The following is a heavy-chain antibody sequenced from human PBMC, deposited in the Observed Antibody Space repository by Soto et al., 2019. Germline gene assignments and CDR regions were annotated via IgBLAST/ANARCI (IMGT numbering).Heavy chain of an antibody. CDR2: TYYSGTT. V-gene: IGHV4-59*01. CDR3: ARDSPTTHGGWYYFAL. CDR1: GDSITSYY. D-gene: IGHD6-19*01. J-gene: IGHJ4*02. Sequence: SETLSLTCNVSGDSITSYYWIWIRQTPGKGLEWIGYTYYSGTTKYNPSLKSRVTISVDTSKNQVSLRLHSVTAADTAVYYCARDSPTTHGGWYYFALWXQGILVTVSS.